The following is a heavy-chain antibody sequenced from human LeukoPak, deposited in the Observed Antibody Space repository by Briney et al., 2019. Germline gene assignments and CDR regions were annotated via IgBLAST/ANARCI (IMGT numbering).Heavy chain of an antibody. CDR3: ARETPGYSSSWCSKWFDP. D-gene: IGHD6-13*01. Sequence: GRSLRLSCAASGVTFSSYAMHWVRQAPGKGLEWVAVISYDGSNKYYADSVKGRFTISRDNSKNTLYLQMNSLRAEDTAVYYCARETPGYSSSWCSKWFDPWGQGTLVTVSS. CDR2: ISYDGSNK. V-gene: IGHV3-30-3*01. J-gene: IGHJ5*02. CDR1: GVTFSSYA.